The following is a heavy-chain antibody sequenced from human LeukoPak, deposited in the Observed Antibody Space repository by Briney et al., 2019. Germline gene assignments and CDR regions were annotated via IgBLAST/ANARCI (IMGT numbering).Heavy chain of an antibody. CDR3: ARDRFGGEQN. J-gene: IGHJ4*02. CDR1: GATFTSYA. CDR2: IIPIYGTA. Sequence: ASVNLSCKASGATFTSYAISWVRQAPGQGLEWMGRIIPIYGTANYSQKFQGRVTITADKSTSTAYMELSSLRSEDTAVYYCARDRFGGEQNWGQGTLVTVSS. V-gene: IGHV1-69*06. D-gene: IGHD3-16*01.